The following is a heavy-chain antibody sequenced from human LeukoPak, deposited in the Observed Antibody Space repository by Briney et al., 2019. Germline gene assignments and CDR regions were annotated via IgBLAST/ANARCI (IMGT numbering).Heavy chain of an antibody. Sequence: SETLSLTCTVSGGSISSSKYYWGWIRQPPGKGLEWIGSIYYSGSIHYNPSLKSRVTISMDKSKNQFSLKLTAVTAADTAVYYCGSQEEWSLTEYHFDYWGQGTLVTVSS. CDR1: GGSISSSKYY. CDR2: IYYSGSI. V-gene: IGHV4-39*01. CDR3: GSQEEWSLTEYHFDY. D-gene: IGHD3-3*01. J-gene: IGHJ4*02.